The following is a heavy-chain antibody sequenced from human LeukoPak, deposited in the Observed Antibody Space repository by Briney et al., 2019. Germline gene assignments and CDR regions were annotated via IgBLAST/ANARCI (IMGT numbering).Heavy chain of an antibody. CDR2: IYYSRST. CDR3: ARVAGYSYGYGIDY. J-gene: IGHJ4*02. Sequence: PSETLSLTCTVSGGFISSYYWSWIRQPPGKGLEWIGYIYYSRSTNYNPSLKSRVTISVDTSKNQFSLKLSSVTAADTAVYYCARVAGYSYGYGIDYWGQGTLVTVSS. V-gene: IGHV4-59*01. CDR1: GGFISSYY. D-gene: IGHD5-18*01.